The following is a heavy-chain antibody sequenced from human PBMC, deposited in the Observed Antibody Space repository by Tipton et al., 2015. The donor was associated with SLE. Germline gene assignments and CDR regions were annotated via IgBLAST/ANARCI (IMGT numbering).Heavy chain of an antibody. V-gene: IGHV3-7*04. J-gene: IGHJ4*02. CDR1: GFTFSSYW. Sequence: GSLRLSCAASGFTFSSYWMSWVRQAPGKGLEWVANIKQDGSEKYYVDSVKGRFTISRDNAKNSLYLQMNSLRAEDTAVYHCARARGITIFWSLDYWGQGTLVTVSS. CDR2: IKQDGSEK. D-gene: IGHD3-9*01. CDR3: ARARGITIFWSLDY.